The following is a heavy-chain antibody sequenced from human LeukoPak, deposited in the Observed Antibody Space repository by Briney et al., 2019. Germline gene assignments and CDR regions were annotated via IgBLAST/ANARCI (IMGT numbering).Heavy chain of an antibody. Sequence: ASGKVSCKASGYTFSSFYMHWVPQAPGQGLEWMGIINPTGGSTSYAQKFQGRVTMTTDTSTSTVYMELSSLRSEDTAVYYCARDHSTGGNWGQGTLVTVSS. CDR1: GYTFSSFY. D-gene: IGHD2-8*02. J-gene: IGHJ4*02. CDR2: INPTGGST. CDR3: ARDHSTGGN. V-gene: IGHV1-46*01.